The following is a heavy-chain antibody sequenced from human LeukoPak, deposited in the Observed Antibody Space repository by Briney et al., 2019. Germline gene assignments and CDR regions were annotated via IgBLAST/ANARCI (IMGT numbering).Heavy chain of an antibody. Sequence: ASVKVSCKVSGYTLTDLSIHWVRQAPGKGLEWMGAFDPEDGETIYAQKFQGRVTMTEDTSIDTAYMELSSLRSEDTAVYYCAKDRRGNWKYVGAFDIWGQGTMVTVSS. CDR1: GYTLTDLS. D-gene: IGHD1-7*01. J-gene: IGHJ3*02. CDR2: FDPEDGET. V-gene: IGHV1-24*01. CDR3: AKDRRGNWKYVGAFDI.